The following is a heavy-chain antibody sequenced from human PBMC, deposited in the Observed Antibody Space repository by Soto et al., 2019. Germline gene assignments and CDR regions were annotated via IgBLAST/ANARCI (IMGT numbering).Heavy chain of an antibody. CDR3: ARDTAMDPYYFDY. CDR1: GFSISSSGVG. J-gene: IGHJ4*02. D-gene: IGHD5-18*01. V-gene: IGHV2-5*02. CDR2: IYWDDSK. Sequence: QITLKEAGPTLVKPTQTLTLTCTLSGFSISSSGVGVGWIRQPPGKALEWLALIYWDDSKRYSPSLQSRLTMTKDHSKNRIVHTMTNIGTVGKAPYYCARDTAMDPYYFDYWGQGTLVTVSS.